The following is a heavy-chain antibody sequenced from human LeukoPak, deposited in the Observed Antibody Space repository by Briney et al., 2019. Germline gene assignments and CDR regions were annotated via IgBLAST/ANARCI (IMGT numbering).Heavy chain of an antibody. J-gene: IGHJ4*02. CDR2: IYYSGST. CDR1: GGSISSYY. V-gene: IGHV4-59*08. CDR3: ARTNYYGSGNYAKFDY. Sequence: SETLSLTCTVSGGSISSYYWSWIRQPPGKGLEWIGYIYYSGSTNYNPSLKSRVTISVDTSKNQFSLKLSSVTAADTAVYYCARTNYYGSGNYAKFDYWGQGTLVTVSS. D-gene: IGHD3-10*01.